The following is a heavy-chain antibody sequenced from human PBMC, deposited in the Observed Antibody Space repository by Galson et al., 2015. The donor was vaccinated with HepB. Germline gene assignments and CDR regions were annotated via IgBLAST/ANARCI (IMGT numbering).Heavy chain of an antibody. Sequence: QSGAAVKKPGEPLKISCRGSASTFSNRWIAWVRQMPGKGLEWVGIINPDNSDTQYSPSFQGRVTISTDKSITTAYLQWSSLRASDAAMYYCASRTNDVSDGTYVDYWGQGTLVTVSS. J-gene: IGHJ4*02. CDR1: ASTFSNRW. D-gene: IGHD1-1*01. V-gene: IGHV5-51*01. CDR3: ASRTNDVSDGTYVDY. CDR2: INPDNSDT.